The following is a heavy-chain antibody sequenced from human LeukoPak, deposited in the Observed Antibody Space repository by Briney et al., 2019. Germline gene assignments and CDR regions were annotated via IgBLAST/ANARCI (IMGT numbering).Heavy chain of an antibody. Sequence: SVKVSCKASGGTFSSHAISWVRQAPGQGLEWMGGIIPIFGTANYAQKFQGRVTITADESTSTAYMELSSLRSEDTAVYYCARTQWLGDAFDIWGQGAMVTVSS. CDR1: GGTFSSHA. V-gene: IGHV1-69*13. D-gene: IGHD6-19*01. CDR2: IIPIFGTA. CDR3: ARTQWLGDAFDI. J-gene: IGHJ3*02.